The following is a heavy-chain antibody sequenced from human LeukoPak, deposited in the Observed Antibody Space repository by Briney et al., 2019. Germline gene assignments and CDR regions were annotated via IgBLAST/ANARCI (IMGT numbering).Heavy chain of an antibody. CDR2: IYYSGST. Sequence: PSETLSLTCAVYGGSFSGHYWSWIRQPPGKGLEWIGYIYYSGSTNYNPSLKSRVTISVDTSKNQFSLKLSSVTAADTAVYYCARGRGNFDYWGQGTLVTVSS. CDR1: GGSFSGHY. V-gene: IGHV4-59*11. CDR3: ARGRGNFDY. D-gene: IGHD3-16*01. J-gene: IGHJ4*02.